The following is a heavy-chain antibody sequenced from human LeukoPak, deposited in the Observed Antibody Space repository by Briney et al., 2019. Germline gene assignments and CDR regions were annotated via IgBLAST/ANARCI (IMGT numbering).Heavy chain of an antibody. CDR3: ASSTLAYFDY. V-gene: IGHV3-33*01. J-gene: IGHJ4*02. D-gene: IGHD4-23*01. CDR1: GFTFSSYG. CDR2: IWYDGSNK. Sequence: PGGSLRLSCAASGFTFSSYGMHWVRQAPGKGLEWVAVIWYDGSNKYYADSVKGRFTISRDNSKNTLYPQMNSLRAEDTAVYYCASSTLAYFDYWGQGTLVTVSS.